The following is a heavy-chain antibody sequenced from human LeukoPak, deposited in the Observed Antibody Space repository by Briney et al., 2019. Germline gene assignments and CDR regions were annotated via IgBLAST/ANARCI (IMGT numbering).Heavy chain of an antibody. D-gene: IGHD3-10*01. V-gene: IGHV4-39*01. Sequence: SETLSLTCTVSGGSIRSSYYYWGWIRQPPGKGLEWIGSIYDSGSTYYNPSLKSRVTISVDTSKNQFSLKLSSVTAADTAVYYCARTKLLWFGDQINWFDPWGQGTLVTVSS. CDR2: IYDSGST. CDR1: GGSIRSSYYY. CDR3: ARTKLLWFGDQINWFDP. J-gene: IGHJ5*02.